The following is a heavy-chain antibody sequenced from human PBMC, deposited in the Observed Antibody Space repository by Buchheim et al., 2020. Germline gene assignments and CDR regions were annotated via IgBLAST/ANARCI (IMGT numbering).Heavy chain of an antibody. D-gene: IGHD2-21*01. Sequence: QMQLVQSGPEVKKPGTSVKVSCKASGFTFTSSAVQWVRQARGQRLEWIGWIVVGSGNTNYAQKFQERVTITRDMSKSKAYMELSSLRSEDTAVYYCAAEEYCGGDCYWSYWGQGTL. CDR2: IVVGSGNT. CDR1: GFTFTSSA. CDR3: AAEEYCGGDCYWSY. J-gene: IGHJ4*02. V-gene: IGHV1-58*01.